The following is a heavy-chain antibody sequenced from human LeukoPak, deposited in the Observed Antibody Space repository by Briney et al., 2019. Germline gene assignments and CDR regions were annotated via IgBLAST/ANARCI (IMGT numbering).Heavy chain of an antibody. V-gene: IGHV4-4*07. CDR3: ARDRDFWSGYYRAHDAFDI. J-gene: IGHJ3*02. CDR2: IYTSGST. D-gene: IGHD3-3*01. CDR1: GGSISSYY. Sequence: SETLSLTCTVSGGSISSYYWSWIRQPAGKGLEWIGRIYTSGSTNYNPSLKSRVTMSVDTSKNQFSLKLSSVTAADTAVYYCARDRDFWSGYYRAHDAFDIWGQGTMVTVSS.